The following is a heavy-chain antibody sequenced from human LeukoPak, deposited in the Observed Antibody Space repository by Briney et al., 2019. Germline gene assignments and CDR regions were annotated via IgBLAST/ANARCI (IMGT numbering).Heavy chain of an antibody. V-gene: IGHV3-23*01. CDR1: GFTFSSYA. Sequence: GGSLRLSCAASGFTFSSYAMSWVRQAPGKGLEWVSAIRGSGGSTYYADCVKGRFTISRGNSKNTLYLQMNSLRAEDTAVYYCAKSPRIVGAIPNDYWGQGTLVTVSS. D-gene: IGHD1-26*01. CDR3: AKSPRIVGAIPNDY. CDR2: IRGSGGST. J-gene: IGHJ4*02.